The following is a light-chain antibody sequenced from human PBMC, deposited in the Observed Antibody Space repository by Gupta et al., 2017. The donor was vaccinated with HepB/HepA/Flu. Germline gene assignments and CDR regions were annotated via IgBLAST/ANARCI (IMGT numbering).Light chain of an antibody. J-gene: IGLJ2*01. CDR1: KLGDKY. Sequence: SYELTQPPSVSVSPGQTAHIPCSGDKLGDKYACWYQQKPGQSPVLVIYQDSKRPSGIPERFSGSNSGNTATLTISGTQAMDEADYYCQAWDSSTGVFGGGTKLTVL. V-gene: IGLV3-1*01. CDR3: QAWDSSTGV. CDR2: QDS.